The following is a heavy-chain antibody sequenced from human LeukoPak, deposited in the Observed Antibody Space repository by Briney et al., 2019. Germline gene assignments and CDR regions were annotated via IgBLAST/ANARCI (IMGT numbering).Heavy chain of an antibody. V-gene: IGHV4-39*01. J-gene: IGHJ5*02. CDR2: IYYSGST. D-gene: IGHD3-16*01. CDR3: ARHRWTIEVETSLGRGLGGWFDP. CDR1: GGSISSSTSGWGWY. Sequence: KPSETLSLTCTVSGGSISSSTSGWGWYWGWIRQPPGKGLEWIGSIYYSGSTYYNPSLKGRVTISVDTSKKQFSLKLTSVTAADTAIYYCARHRWTIEVETSLGRGLGGWFDPWGQGTLVTVSS.